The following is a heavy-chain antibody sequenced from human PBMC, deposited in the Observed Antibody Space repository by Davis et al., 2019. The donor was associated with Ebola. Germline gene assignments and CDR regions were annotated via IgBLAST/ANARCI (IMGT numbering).Heavy chain of an antibody. Sequence: GESLKISCAASGFTFGSYAMSWVRQAPGKGLEWVAAINNRGTTTYYSDSVRGRFAISRDNSKNTVSLHLTSLRAEDTAIYYCAKDLSALLVPGNYYYAMDVWGQGTTVTVS. CDR1: GFTFGSYA. D-gene: IGHD3-3*01. J-gene: IGHJ6*02. V-gene: IGHV3-23*01. CDR2: INNRGTTT. CDR3: AKDLSALLVPGNYYYAMDV.